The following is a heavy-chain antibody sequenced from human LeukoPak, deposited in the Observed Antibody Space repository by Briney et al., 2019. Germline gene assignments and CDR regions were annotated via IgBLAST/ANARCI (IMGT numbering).Heavy chain of an antibody. CDR1: GFTFSSYA. V-gene: IGHV3-23*01. CDR2: ISGSGGGT. J-gene: IGHJ6*02. Sequence: GGSLRLSCGASGFTFSSYAMSWVRQAPGKGLEWVSAISGSGGGTYYADSVKGRFTISRDNSKNTLYLQMNSLRAEDTAVYYCAKDGRIDYGDYLLRYYYGMDVWGQGTTVTVSS. CDR3: AKDGRIDYGDYLLRYYYGMDV. D-gene: IGHD4-17*01.